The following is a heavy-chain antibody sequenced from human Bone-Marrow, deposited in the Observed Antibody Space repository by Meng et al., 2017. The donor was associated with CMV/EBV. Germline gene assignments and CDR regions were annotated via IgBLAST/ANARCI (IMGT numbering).Heavy chain of an antibody. CDR3: ASMWEGGY. Sequence: GGSLRLSCAASGFTFSDYYMSWIRQAPGKGLEWVADIEGDGNTKYYADSVKGRFTISRDNAKRSLYLQLNALRVEDTAMYYCASMWEGGYWGQGTLVTVSS. D-gene: IGHD1-26*01. CDR2: IEGDGNTK. CDR1: GFTFSDYY. J-gene: IGHJ4*02. V-gene: IGHV3-7*01.